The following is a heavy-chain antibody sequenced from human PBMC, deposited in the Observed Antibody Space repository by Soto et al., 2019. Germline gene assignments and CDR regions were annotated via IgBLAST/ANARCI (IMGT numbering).Heavy chain of an antibody. Sequence: QVQLVQSGAEVKKPGASVKVSCKASGYTLTSYYMHWVRQAPGQGLAWMGIINPSGGSTSYAQNYQDRIPMTRDTSTTTVYMELSSLRSEDTAVYFCARGDYDVLTGHYPLDYWGQGTLVTLSS. CDR2: INPSGGST. V-gene: IGHV1-46*01. J-gene: IGHJ4*02. CDR3: ARGDYDVLTGHYPLDY. D-gene: IGHD3-9*01. CDR1: GYTLTSYY.